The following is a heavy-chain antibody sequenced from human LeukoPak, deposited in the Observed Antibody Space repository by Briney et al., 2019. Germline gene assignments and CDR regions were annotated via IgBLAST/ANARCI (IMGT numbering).Heavy chain of an antibody. CDR2: ISSSSSYI. CDR3: ARKNSWISGSFDY. Sequence: GGSLRLSCAASGFTFSSYNMNWVRQAPGKGLEWVSSISSSSSYIYYADSVKGRFTISRDNAKNSLYLQMNSLRAEDTAVYYCARKNSWISGSFDYWGQGTLVTVSS. J-gene: IGHJ4*02. CDR1: GFTFSSYN. V-gene: IGHV3-21*01. D-gene: IGHD1-26*01.